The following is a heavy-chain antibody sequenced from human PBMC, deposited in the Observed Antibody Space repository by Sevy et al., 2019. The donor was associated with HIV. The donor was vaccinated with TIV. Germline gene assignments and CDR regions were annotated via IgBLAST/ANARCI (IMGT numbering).Heavy chain of an antibody. CDR3: ARAFPNILTGYYDY. CDR1: GDTFSIYG. CDR2: IIPLFDTT. Sequence: ASVKVSCKASGDTFSIYGISWVRQAPGQGLEWMGGIIPLFDTTNNAQMFHDRVTFTADESTSTAYMELSSLRSEDTAMYYCARAFPNILTGYYDYWGQGTLVTVSS. V-gene: IGHV1-69*13. J-gene: IGHJ4*02. D-gene: IGHD3-9*01.